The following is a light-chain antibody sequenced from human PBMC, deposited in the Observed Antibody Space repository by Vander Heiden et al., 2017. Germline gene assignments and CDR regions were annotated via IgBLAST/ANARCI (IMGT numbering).Light chain of an antibody. Sequence: QLVLTQSPSASASLGASAKLTCTLSSGHSSYAIAWHQQQPEKGPRYLMKLNSDGSNGKGDGIPDRFSGSSSGAERYLTISSLQSEDEADYYCQTWGTGIQVFGGGTKLTVL. CDR3: QTWGTGIQV. J-gene: IGLJ3*02. V-gene: IGLV4-69*01. CDR1: SGHSSYA. CDR2: LNSDGSN.